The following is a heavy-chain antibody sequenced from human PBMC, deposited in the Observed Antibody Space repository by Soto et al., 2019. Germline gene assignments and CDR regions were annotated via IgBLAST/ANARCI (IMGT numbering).Heavy chain of an antibody. J-gene: IGHJ2*01. CDR3: AREPSDWLLRGYWSLDP. D-gene: IGHD3-9*01. CDR2: VSPYNGNR. Sequence: QVQLVQSGAEVKKPGASVKVSCKGFGYKFTSYGVSWARQAPGQGLEWMGWVSPYNGNRKNAQMVQGRVTMTTDTATSTDSMGLRNLRPGDTARYYCAREPSDWLLRGYWSLDPWGRGTLVTVSP. V-gene: IGHV1-18*01. CDR1: GYKFTSYG.